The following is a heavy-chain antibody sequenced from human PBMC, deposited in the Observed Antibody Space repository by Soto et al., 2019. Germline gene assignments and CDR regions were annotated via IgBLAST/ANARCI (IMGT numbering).Heavy chain of an antibody. Sequence: PSETLALSCTVSVGSISISTYYWGWIRQPPGKGLEWTGSIHYSGITYYNPSLATRVTISVDTSKNPFSLTLSSVTAAATAVYYCARHRGGSYYGSRVNYGMDVWGQGTTVTVSS. V-gene: IGHV4-39*01. CDR2: IHYSGIT. J-gene: IGHJ6*02. CDR1: VGSISISTYY. D-gene: IGHD1-26*01. CDR3: ARHRGGSYYGSRVNYGMDV.